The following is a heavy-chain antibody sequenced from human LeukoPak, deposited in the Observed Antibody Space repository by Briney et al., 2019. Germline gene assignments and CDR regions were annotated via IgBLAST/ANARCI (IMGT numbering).Heavy chain of an antibody. Sequence: GGSLRLSCAASRFTFTNYSMNWVRQAPGKGLEWVSSITASSTAIYSADSVKGRFTISRDNAKNFLYLQMNSLRAEDTAVYYCARTYYDILTGYNPYFDYWGQGILVTVSS. CDR2: ITASSTAI. CDR1: RFTFTNYS. D-gene: IGHD3-9*01. J-gene: IGHJ4*02. CDR3: ARTYYDILTGYNPYFDY. V-gene: IGHV3-21*01.